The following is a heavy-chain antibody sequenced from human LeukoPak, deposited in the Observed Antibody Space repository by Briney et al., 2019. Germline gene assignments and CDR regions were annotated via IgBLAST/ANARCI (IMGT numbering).Heavy chain of an antibody. V-gene: IGHV1-69*13. CDR3: ARMGRVYYYGSGSEFDY. Sequence: SVKVSCKASGGTFSSYAISWVRQAPGQGLEWMGGIIPIFGTANYAQKFQGRVTSTADESTSTAYMELSSLRSEDTAVYYCARMGRVYYYGSGSEFDYWGQGTLVTVSS. D-gene: IGHD3-10*01. J-gene: IGHJ4*02. CDR1: GGTFSSYA. CDR2: IIPIFGTA.